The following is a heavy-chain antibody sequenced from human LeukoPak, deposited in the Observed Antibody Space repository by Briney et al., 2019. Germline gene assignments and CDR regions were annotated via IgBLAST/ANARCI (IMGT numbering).Heavy chain of an antibody. CDR3: ARTLRRSGKFDY. J-gene: IGHJ4*02. V-gene: IGHV4-34*01. D-gene: IGHD1-1*01. Sequence: SETLSLTCAVYGGSFSGYYWSWIRQPPGKGLEWIGEINHSGSTNYNPSLKSRVTISVDTSKNQFSLKLSSVTAADTAVYYCARTLRRSGKFDYWGQGTLVTVSS. CDR1: GGSFSGYY. CDR2: INHSGST.